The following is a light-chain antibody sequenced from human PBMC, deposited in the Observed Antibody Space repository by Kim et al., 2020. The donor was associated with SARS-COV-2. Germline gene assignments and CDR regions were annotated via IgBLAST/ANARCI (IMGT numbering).Light chain of an antibody. V-gene: IGLV2-8*01. CDR2: AVT. CDR3: SSYAGSNVWV. CDR1: RRDVGGYNY. J-gene: IGLJ3*02. Sequence: GQQVTISWTGTRRDVGGYNYVSWYQHHPGKAPKLMIYAVTKRPSGVPDRFSGSKSGNTASLTVSGLQAEDEADYYCSSYAGSNVWVFGGGTQLTVL.